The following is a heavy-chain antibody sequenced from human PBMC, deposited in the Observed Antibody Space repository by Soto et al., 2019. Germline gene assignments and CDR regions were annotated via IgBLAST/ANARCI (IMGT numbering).Heavy chain of an antibody. CDR3: ASDLIPSGIFGGTVDY. V-gene: IGHV3-21*01. J-gene: IGHJ4*02. Sequence: EVQVVESGGGLVKPGGSLRLSCAASGFTFSSYSMNWVRQAPGKGLEWVSSISSSSSYIYYADSVKGRFTISRDNAKNSLYLQMNRLGAEDTAVYYCASDLIPSGIFGGTVDYWGQGTLVTVSS. CDR1: GFTFSSYS. D-gene: IGHD3-3*01. CDR2: ISSSSSYI.